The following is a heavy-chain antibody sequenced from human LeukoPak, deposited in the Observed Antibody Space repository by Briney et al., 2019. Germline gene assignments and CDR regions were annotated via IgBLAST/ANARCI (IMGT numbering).Heavy chain of an antibody. CDR1: GFTVSNNW. V-gene: IGHV3-66*04. CDR2: IYSDGST. D-gene: IGHD3-22*01. CDR3: ARRRGRYSSGYYYDY. Sequence: GGSLRLSCAASGFTVSNNWMNWVRQAPGKGLEWVSLIYSDGSTYYADSVKGRFTISRDHSKNTLYLQMNSLRADDTAVYYCARRRGRYSSGYYYDYWGQGTLVTVSS. J-gene: IGHJ4*02.